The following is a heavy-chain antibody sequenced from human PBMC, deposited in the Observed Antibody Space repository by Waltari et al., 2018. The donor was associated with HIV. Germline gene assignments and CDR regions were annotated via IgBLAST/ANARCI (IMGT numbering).Heavy chain of an antibody. CDR2: IDVALDEG. D-gene: IGHD6-19*01. V-gene: IGHV1-3*01. CDR3: ARGTGWLVNVLES. Sequence: QVPLVQSGPEVKRPGAPVTISCEASGSTLSDSAVHWVRQTPGHGLAWMGWIDVALDEGRLSEKCQGRGSLKRDTAQTTVFMELINLGSDDTAVYLCARGTGWLVNVLESWGQGTLVTVSS. J-gene: IGHJ1*01. CDR1: GSTLSDSA.